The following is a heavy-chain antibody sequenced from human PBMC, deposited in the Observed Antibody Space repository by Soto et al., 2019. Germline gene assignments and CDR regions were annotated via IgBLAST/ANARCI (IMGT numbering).Heavy chain of an antibody. V-gene: IGHV1-2*02. CDR3: ARTPIRYCSGGSCYHNWFDP. CDR1: GYTFTAYY. J-gene: IGHJ5*02. D-gene: IGHD2-15*01. CDR2: INPNNGGT. Sequence: ASVKVSCKASGYTFTAYYIHWVRQAPGQGLEWMGWINPNNGGTTYAQKFQGRVTMTRNTSISTAYMELSSLRSEDTAVYYCARTPIRYCSGGSCYHNWFDPWGQGTLVTVSS.